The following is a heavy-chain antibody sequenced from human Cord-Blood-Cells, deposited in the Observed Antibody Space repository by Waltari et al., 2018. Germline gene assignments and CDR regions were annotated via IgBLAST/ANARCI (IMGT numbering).Heavy chain of an antibody. CDR2: ISSSGSTI. D-gene: IGHD3-3*01. CDR3: ARGITIFGVVIPFDY. J-gene: IGHJ4*02. V-gene: IGHV3-48*03. Sequence: EVQLVESGGGLVQPGGSLKLSCSAPGFAFSSYEMNWVRQAPGKGLDWGSYISSSGSTIYYADSVKGRFTISRDNAKNSLYLQMNSLRAEDTAVYYCARGITIFGVVIPFDYWGQGTLVTVSS. CDR1: GFAFSSYE.